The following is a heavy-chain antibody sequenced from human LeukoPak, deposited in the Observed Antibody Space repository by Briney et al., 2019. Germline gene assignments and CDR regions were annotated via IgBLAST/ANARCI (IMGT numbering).Heavy chain of an antibody. D-gene: IGHD2-2*01. Sequence: SETLSLTCTVSGVSISTTSYYWGWIRQPPGKGLEWIGCIYYSGSTYYNPSLKSRLTIYVDTSKSQFTLRLRAVTAADTAVYYCARLGDGIPAENWGQGTLVTVSS. V-gene: IGHV4-39*01. CDR2: IYYSGST. CDR1: GVSISTTSYY. J-gene: IGHJ4*02. CDR3: ARLGDGIPAEN.